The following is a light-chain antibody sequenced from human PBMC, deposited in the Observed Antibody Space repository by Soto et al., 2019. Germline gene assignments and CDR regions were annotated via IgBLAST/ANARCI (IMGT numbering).Light chain of an antibody. Sequence: IVMTRSPATLSVSPGERATLSCRASQSVSSNLAWYQQKPCQAPRLLIYGASTRAPGIPARFSCSGSGTEFTLTISSLQSEDFAVYYCQQYNNWPVGFTFRPGTQVHIK. J-gene: IGKJ3*01. CDR3: QQYNNWPVGFT. CDR1: QSVSSN. V-gene: IGKV3-15*01. CDR2: GAS.